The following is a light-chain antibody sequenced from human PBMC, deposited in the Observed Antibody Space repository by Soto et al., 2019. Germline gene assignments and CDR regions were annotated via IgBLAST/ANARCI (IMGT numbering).Light chain of an antibody. J-gene: IGKJ5*01. Sequence: DIQITQSPASLSPSVLETFTMTCRASQSIALSVNWYQQKPGKAPKLLIYVAFTLESGVPSRFSGSGSGTEFTLTIRSLQPEDFATYYCQQSFRSPITFGQGTRLEIK. CDR1: QSIALS. CDR2: VAF. V-gene: IGKV1-39*01. CDR3: QQSFRSPIT.